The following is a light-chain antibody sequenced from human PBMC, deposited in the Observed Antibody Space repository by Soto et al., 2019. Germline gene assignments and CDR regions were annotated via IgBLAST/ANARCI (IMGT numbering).Light chain of an antibody. V-gene: IGKV1-5*01. CDR2: DAS. Sequence: DIQMTQSPSTLSGSVEDRVTITCRASQTISSWLAWYQQKPGKAPKVLIYDASSLESGVPSRFSGSGSATEFILTISSLQPDDFATYHCQHYGGVWTFGQGTKVDNK. J-gene: IGKJ1*01. CDR3: QHYGGVWT. CDR1: QTISSW.